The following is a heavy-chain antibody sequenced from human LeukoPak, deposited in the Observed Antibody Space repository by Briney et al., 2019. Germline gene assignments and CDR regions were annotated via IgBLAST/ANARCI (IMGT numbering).Heavy chain of an antibody. CDR1: GFTFSSYG. CDR3: AKDRNYYYGMDV. V-gene: IGHV3-30*18. Sequence: GGSLRLSCAASGFTFSSYGMHWVRQAPGKGLEWVAVISYDGSNKYYADSVKGRFTISRDNSKNTLYLQMNSLRAEDTAVYHCAKDRNYYYGMDVWGQGTTVTVSS. D-gene: IGHD1-14*01. CDR2: ISYDGSNK. J-gene: IGHJ6*02.